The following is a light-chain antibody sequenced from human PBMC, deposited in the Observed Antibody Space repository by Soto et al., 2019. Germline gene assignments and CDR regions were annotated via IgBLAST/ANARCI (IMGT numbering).Light chain of an antibody. Sequence: QSVLTQPPSASGTPGQRVTISCSGSRSSIGSYTVNWYQHLPGTAPKLLIYSNNHRPSGVPDRFSASKTGASASLAISGLQSEDEGDYYCAAWDASLGGFYVFGTGTKVTVL. CDR3: AAWDASLGGFYV. V-gene: IGLV1-44*01. CDR1: RSSIGSYT. CDR2: SNN. J-gene: IGLJ1*01.